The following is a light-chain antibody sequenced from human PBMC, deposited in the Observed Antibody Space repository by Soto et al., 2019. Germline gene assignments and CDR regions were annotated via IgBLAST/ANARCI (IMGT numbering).Light chain of an antibody. V-gene: IGKV3-20*01. CDR2: GAS. Sequence: EIVLTQSPGTLSLSPGEGATLSCRASQTVTNNYLTWYQQKPGQAPRLVIYGASSRDTGIPDRFSGSGSGTDFTLTISRLEPEDFAVYYCQQHDTSPLTFGGGTKVEIK. J-gene: IGKJ4*01. CDR3: QQHDTSPLT. CDR1: QTVTNNY.